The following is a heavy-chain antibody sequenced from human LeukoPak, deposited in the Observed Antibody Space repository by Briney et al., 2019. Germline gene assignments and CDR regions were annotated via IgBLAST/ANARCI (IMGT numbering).Heavy chain of an antibody. V-gene: IGHV3-33*03. CDR3: ATGRGSYYGVVHY. D-gene: IGHD1-26*01. Sequence: GGSLRLSCAASGFAFRTYGMHWVRQAPGKGLEWVAVIWSDGSTKYYADSVKGRFTVSRDNSKNTLSLQMNSLRAEDTAIYYCATGRGSYYGVVHYWGQGTLVTVSS. CDR2: IWSDGSTK. J-gene: IGHJ4*02. CDR1: GFAFRTYG.